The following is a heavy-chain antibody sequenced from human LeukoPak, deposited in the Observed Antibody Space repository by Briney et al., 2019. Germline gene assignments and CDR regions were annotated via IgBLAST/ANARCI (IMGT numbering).Heavy chain of an antibody. Sequence: GGSLRLSCAASGFTFSIYDMSWVRQAPGKGLEWVSSITTSGGSTFYADSVMGRFTISRDDSRNTLYLQMNCLSAEDTAVYYCAKRGNPTVGHHYLDVWGKGTTVSVSS. D-gene: IGHD1-1*01. J-gene: IGHJ6*03. CDR2: ITTSGGST. CDR1: GFTFSIYD. V-gene: IGHV3-23*01. CDR3: AKRGNPTVGHHYLDV.